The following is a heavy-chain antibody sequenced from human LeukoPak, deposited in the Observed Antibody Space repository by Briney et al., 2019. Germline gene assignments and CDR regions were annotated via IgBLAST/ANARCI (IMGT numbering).Heavy chain of an antibody. CDR1: GFTFSDHY. CDR2: TRNKANSYTT. V-gene: IGHV3-72*01. Sequence: GGSLRLSCAASGFTFSDHYMDWVRQAPGKGLEWVGRTRNKANSYTTEYAASVKARFTISRDDSKNSLYLQMNRLQTEDTDVYFCARVKPPSTGYCDYWGQGTLVTVSA. D-gene: IGHD3-22*01. J-gene: IGHJ4*02. CDR3: ARVKPPSTGYCDY.